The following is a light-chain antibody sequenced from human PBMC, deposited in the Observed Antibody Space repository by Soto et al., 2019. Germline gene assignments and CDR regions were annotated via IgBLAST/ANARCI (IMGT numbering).Light chain of an antibody. CDR3: SSYAGSNIV. Sequence: SVLTRPPSASGSPGQSVTISCTETSSDVGGYNYVSWYQQHPGKAPKLMIYEVSKRPSGVPDRFSGSKSGNTASLTVSGLQAEDEADYYCSSYAGSNIVFGTGTKVTVL. CDR1: SSDVGGYNY. CDR2: EVS. V-gene: IGLV2-8*01. J-gene: IGLJ1*01.